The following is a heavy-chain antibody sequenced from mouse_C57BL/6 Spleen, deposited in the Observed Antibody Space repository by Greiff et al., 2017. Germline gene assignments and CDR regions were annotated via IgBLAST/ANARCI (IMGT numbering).Heavy chain of an antibody. J-gene: IGHJ2*02. Sequence: VQLQQSGPELVKPGASVKLSCKASGYTFTSYDINWVQQTPGQGLEWVGWIYPRDGSTKYNEKVKGKSTLTVDTSSSTAYLALRSLTSEDSAVYCCARDYGSSFYYLDYWGQGTSLTVSS. CDR2: IYPRDGST. CDR1: GYTFTSYD. D-gene: IGHD1-1*01. CDR3: ARDYGSSFYYLDY. V-gene: IGHV1-85*01.